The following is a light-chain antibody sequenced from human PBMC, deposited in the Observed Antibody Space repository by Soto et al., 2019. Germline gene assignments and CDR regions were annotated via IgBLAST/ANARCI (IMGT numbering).Light chain of an antibody. CDR2: AAS. Sequence: DIQMTQSPSSLSASVGYRVTITCRASQSISSYLNWYQQKPGKAPKLLIYAASSLQSGVPSRFSGSGSGTDFTLTISSLQPEDFATYYCQQSYSTPLLPFGGGTKVDIX. V-gene: IGKV1-39*01. CDR3: QQSYSTPLLP. CDR1: QSISSY. J-gene: IGKJ4*01.